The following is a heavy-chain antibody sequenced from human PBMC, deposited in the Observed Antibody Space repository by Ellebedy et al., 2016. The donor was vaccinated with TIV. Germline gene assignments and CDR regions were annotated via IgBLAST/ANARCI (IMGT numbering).Heavy chain of an antibody. Sequence: AASVKVSCKVSGYILTELSMHWVRQAPGKGLEWMGGFDPEAGETIYAQKFQGRVTMTEDTSTDTAYMELSSLRSNDTAVYYCATVRHYDSSGYYYPSWFDPWGQGTLVTVSS. CDR1: GYILTELS. D-gene: IGHD3-22*01. J-gene: IGHJ5*02. CDR2: FDPEAGET. CDR3: ATVRHYDSSGYYYPSWFDP. V-gene: IGHV1-24*01.